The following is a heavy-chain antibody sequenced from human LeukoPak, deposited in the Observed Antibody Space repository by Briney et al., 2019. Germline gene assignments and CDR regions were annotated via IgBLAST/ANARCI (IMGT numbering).Heavy chain of an antibody. V-gene: IGHV4-34*01. Sequence: SETLSLTCAVYGGSFSGYYWSWIRQPPGKWLEWIGEINHSGSTNYNPSLKSRVTISVDTSKNQFSLKLSSVTAADTAVYYCARAPSTIFGVITLDYFDYWGQGTLVTVSS. D-gene: IGHD3-3*01. J-gene: IGHJ4*02. CDR1: GGSFSGYY. CDR2: INHSGST. CDR3: ARAPSTIFGVITLDYFDY.